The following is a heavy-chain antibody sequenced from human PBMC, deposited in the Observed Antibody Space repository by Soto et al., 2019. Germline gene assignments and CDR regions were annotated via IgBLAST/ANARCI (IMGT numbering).Heavy chain of an antibody. V-gene: IGHV1-69*01. D-gene: IGHD2-2*01. J-gene: IGHJ6*02. CDR2: IIPISDTT. CDR1: GGTFSSYA. CDR3: VRSQGSSTSLEIYYYYYYGMDV. Sequence: QVQLVQSGAEVKKPGSSVKVSCKASGGTFSSYAISWVRQAPGQGLEWMGGIIPISDTTNYAQKFQGRVTITADESTSTAYMELSSLRSEDTAVYYCVRSQGSSTSLEIYYYYYYGMDVWDQGTTVTVSS.